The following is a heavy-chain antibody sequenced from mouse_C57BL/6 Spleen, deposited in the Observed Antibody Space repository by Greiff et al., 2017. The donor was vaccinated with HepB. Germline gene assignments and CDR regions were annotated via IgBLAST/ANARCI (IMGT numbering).Heavy chain of an antibody. CDR3: ARWGLRRGMDY. D-gene: IGHD2-4*01. Sequence: EVNVVESEGGLVQPGSSMKLSCTASGFTFSDYYMALVRQVPEKGLEWVANINYDGSSTYYLDSLKSRFIISRDNAKNILYLQMSSLKSEDTATYYCARWGLRRGMDYWGQGTSVTVSS. V-gene: IGHV5-16*01. CDR2: INYDGSST. J-gene: IGHJ4*01. CDR1: GFTFSDYY.